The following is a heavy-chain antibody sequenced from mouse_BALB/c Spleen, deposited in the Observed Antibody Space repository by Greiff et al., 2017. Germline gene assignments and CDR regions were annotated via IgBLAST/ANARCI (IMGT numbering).Heavy chain of an antibody. V-gene: IGHV1-9*01. CDR3: ARGAVWSYYFDY. D-gene: IGHD2-10*02. J-gene: IGHJ2*01. Sequence: QVQLQQSGPELVKPGASVKISCKATGYTFSSYWIEWVKQRPGHGLEWIGEILPGSGSTNYNEKFKGKATFAADTSSNTAYMQLSSLTSEDSAVYYCARGAVWSYYFDYWGQGTTLTVSS. CDR2: ILPGSGST. CDR1: GYTFSSYW.